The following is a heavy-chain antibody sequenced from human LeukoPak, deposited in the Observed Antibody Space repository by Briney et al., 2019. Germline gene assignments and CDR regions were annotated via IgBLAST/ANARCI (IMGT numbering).Heavy chain of an antibody. CDR2: ISWNSGSI. D-gene: IGHD6-13*01. Sequence: GGSLRLSCAASGFTFDDYAMHWVRQAPGKGLEWVSGISWNSGSIGYADSVKGRFTISRDNAKNSLYLQMNSLRAEDTAVYYCARDLVAAAGKYSYYYYGMDVWGQGTTVTVSS. J-gene: IGHJ6*02. V-gene: IGHV3-9*01. CDR3: ARDLVAAAGKYSYYYYGMDV. CDR1: GFTFDDYA.